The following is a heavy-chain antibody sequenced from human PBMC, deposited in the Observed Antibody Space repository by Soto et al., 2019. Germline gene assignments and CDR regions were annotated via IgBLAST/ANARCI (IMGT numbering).Heavy chain of an antibody. D-gene: IGHD3-10*01. CDR3: AREGDYYGSGIMEDVADAFDI. Sequence: GGSLRLSCAASGFTFSSYSMNWVRQAPGKGLEWVSSISSSSSYIYYADSVKGRFTISRDNAKNSLYLQMNSLRAEDTAVYYCAREGDYYGSGIMEDVADAFDIWGQGTMVTVSS. CDR2: ISSSSSYI. J-gene: IGHJ3*02. V-gene: IGHV3-21*01. CDR1: GFTFSSYS.